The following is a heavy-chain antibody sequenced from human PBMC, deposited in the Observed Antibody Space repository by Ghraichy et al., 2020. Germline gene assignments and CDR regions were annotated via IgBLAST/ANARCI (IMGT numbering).Heavy chain of an antibody. CDR2: ISSSSSYI. J-gene: IGHJ6*02. D-gene: IGHD6-19*01. Sequence: VGSLRLSCAASGFTFSSYSMNWVRQAPGKGLEWVSSISSSSSYIYYADSVKGRFTISRDNAKNSLYLQMNSLRAEDTAVYYCARVGPLYLYSSGWNYYYGMDVWGQGTTVTVSS. V-gene: IGHV3-21*01. CDR1: GFTFSSYS. CDR3: ARVGPLYLYSSGWNYYYGMDV.